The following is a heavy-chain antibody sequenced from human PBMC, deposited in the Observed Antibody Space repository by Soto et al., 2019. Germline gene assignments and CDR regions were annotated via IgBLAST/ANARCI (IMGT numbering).Heavy chain of an antibody. D-gene: IGHD2-2*01. J-gene: IGHJ4*02. CDR1: GFTFNTYA. CDR2: ISGSGDSI. Sequence: GGSLRLSCAASGFTFNTYAMSWVRQAPGKGLEWVSAISGSGDSIYYADSVKGRFTISRDNAKNSLYLQMNSLRAEDTAVYYCARDLEVVPAAMFDYWGQGTLVTVSS. CDR3: ARDLEVVPAAMFDY. V-gene: IGHV3-23*01.